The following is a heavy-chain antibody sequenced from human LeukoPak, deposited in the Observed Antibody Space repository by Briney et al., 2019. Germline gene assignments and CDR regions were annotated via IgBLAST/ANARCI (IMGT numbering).Heavy chain of an antibody. J-gene: IGHJ4*02. CDR2: ITSSGGTI. CDR1: GFTFSSYE. V-gene: IGHV3-48*03. CDR3: ARESRESLDY. Sequence: GGSLRLSCAASGFTFSSYEMNWVRQAPGKGLEWISYITSSGGTIYYADSVKGRFTISRDNAKNSLYLQMNSLRAEDTAVYYCARESRESLDYWDQGTLVTVSS. D-gene: IGHD3-10*01.